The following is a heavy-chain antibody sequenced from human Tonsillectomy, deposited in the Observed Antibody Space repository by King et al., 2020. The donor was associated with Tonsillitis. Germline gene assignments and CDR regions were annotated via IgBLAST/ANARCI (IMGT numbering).Heavy chain of an antibody. CDR3: VKDSTYYYDRSGYYP. J-gene: IGHJ3*01. D-gene: IGHD3-22*01. V-gene: IGHV3-30*02. Sequence: VQLVESGGGVVQPGGSLRLSCAASGFTFSSYGMHWVRQAPGKGLEWVAFTRYDGSNKYYAESVKGRFTISRDNSKNTLYLQMNSLRAEDTAVYYCVKDSTYYYDRSGYYPWGQRTMVTVSS. CDR1: GFTFSSYG. CDR2: TRYDGSNK.